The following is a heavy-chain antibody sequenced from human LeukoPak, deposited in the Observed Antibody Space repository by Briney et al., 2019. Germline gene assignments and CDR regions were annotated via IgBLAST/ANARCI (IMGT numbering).Heavy chain of an antibody. J-gene: IGHJ4*02. D-gene: IGHD5-18*01. Sequence: SETLSLTCTVSGYSISSGYYWAWIRQPPGKGLEWIGSIFHTGSTYHNPSLKSRVTISVDKSKNQFSLTLSSVTAADTAVYYCARVGSGRYNYGYSLVYWGQGTLVTVSS. CDR2: IFHTGST. CDR3: ARVGSGRYNYGYSLVY. V-gene: IGHV4-38-2*02. CDR1: GYSISSGYY.